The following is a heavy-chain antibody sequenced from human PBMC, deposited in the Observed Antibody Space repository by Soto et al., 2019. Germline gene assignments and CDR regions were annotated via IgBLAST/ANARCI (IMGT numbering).Heavy chain of an antibody. Sequence: LRLSCSVSGFTFTSYAMSWIRQHPGKGLEWIGYIYYSGSTYYNPSLKSRVTISVDTSKNQFSLKLSSVTAADTAVYYCARDFTDSSGPTFGMGVWGQGTTVTVSS. V-gene: IGHV4-31*02. CDR3: ARDFTDSSGPTFGMGV. J-gene: IGHJ6*02. D-gene: IGHD6-19*01. CDR1: GFTFTSYA. CDR2: IYYSGST.